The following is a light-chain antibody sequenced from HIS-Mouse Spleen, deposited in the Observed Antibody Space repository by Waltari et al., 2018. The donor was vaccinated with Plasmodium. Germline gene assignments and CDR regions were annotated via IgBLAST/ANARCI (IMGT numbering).Light chain of an antibody. Sequence: QSALTQPASVSGSPGQSITISCTGPSSHVGGYHYVSWYQQHPGKAPKRMIYDVRNRPSGIPERFSGSNSGNTATLTISGTQAMDEADYYCQAWDSSTVVFGGGTKLTVL. J-gene: IGLJ2*01. CDR3: QAWDSSTVV. CDR1: SSHVGGYHY. CDR2: DVR. V-gene: IGLV2-14*03.